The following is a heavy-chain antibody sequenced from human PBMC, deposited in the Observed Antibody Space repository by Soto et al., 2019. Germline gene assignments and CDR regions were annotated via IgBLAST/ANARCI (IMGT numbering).Heavy chain of an antibody. D-gene: IGHD2-15*01. J-gene: IGHJ4*02. Sequence: GGSLRLSCAASGFTFSTYTMSWVRQAPGRGLEWVSAISGSGGNSTFYGDSVKGRFTISRDNSKNTLYLEMSSLGAEDTAVYYCAKGGGSCCFDCWGQGTLVTVSS. CDR2: ISGSGGNST. CDR3: AKGGGSCCFDC. CDR1: GFTFSTYT. V-gene: IGHV3-23*01.